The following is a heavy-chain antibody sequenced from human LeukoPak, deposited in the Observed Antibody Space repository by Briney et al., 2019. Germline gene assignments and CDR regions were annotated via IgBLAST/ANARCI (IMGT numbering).Heavy chain of an antibody. CDR2: IHHAGAT. CDR1: DYYISSGHY. CDR3: TRTLAAAGSLDAFNI. Sequence: PSEALSLTCTVSDYYISSGHYWGWIRQPPGKGLEWIGNIHHAGATYYNPSLKSRVTISVDTSKNQFSLKLSSVTAADTAVYYCTRTLAAAGSLDAFNIWGQGTMVTVSS. D-gene: IGHD6-13*01. J-gene: IGHJ3*02. V-gene: IGHV4-38-2*02.